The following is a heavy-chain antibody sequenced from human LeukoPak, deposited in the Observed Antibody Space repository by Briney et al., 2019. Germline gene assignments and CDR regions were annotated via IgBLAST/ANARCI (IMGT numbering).Heavy chain of an antibody. J-gene: IGHJ4*02. CDR2: TYYKSKWYN. V-gene: IGHV6-1*01. CDR1: GDSVSSNSAA. D-gene: IGHD1-1*01. Sequence: SQTLPLTCAISGDSVSSNSAAWNWIRQSPSRGLEWLGRTYYKSKWYNDYAVSVKSRITINPDTSKNQFSLQLNSVTPEDSAIYYWVKWKHDLAHVGSWGQGTLVAVSS. CDR3: VKWKHDLAHVGS.